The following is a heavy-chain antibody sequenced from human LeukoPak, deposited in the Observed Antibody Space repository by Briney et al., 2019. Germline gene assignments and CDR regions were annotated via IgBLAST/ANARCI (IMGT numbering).Heavy chain of an antibody. CDR3: AQSRDGYNFDF. CDR2: IYYSGST. Sequence: PSETLSLTCTVSGGSISAYYWSWIRQPPGRGLEWIGYIYYSGSTNYNPSLKSRVTISGDTSKNHFSLNLNSVTAADTAVYYCAQSRDGYNFDFWGQGTLVTVSS. D-gene: IGHD5-24*01. V-gene: IGHV4-59*01. CDR1: GGSISAYY. J-gene: IGHJ4*02.